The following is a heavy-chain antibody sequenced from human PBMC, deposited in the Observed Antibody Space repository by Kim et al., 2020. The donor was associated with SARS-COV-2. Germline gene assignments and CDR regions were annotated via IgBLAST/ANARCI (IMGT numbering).Heavy chain of an antibody. CDR2: ISYDGSNK. J-gene: IGHJ4*01. CDR1: GFTFSSYA. V-gene: IGHV3-30-3*01. D-gene: IGHD3-9*01. Sequence: GGSLRLSCAASGFTFSSYAMHWVRQAPGKGLEWVAVISYDGSNKYYADSVKGRFTISRDNSKNTLYLQMNSLRAEDTAVYYCARAEGYDILTGYQNYWG. CDR3: ARAEGYDILTGYQNY.